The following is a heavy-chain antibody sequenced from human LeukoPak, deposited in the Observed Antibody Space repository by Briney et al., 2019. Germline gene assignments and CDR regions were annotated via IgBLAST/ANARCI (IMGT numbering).Heavy chain of an antibody. V-gene: IGHV4-39*07. CDR3: AGEVVVTANWFDP. Sequence: SETLSLTCTVSGNSVSSSSYYWAWIRQPPGKGLEWIGSIYYSGSTYYKPSLESRVTISVDTSKNQFSLKLTSVTAADTAVYYCAGEVVVTANWFDPWGQGTLVTVSS. J-gene: IGHJ5*02. CDR2: IYYSGST. D-gene: IGHD2-21*02. CDR1: GNSVSSSSYY.